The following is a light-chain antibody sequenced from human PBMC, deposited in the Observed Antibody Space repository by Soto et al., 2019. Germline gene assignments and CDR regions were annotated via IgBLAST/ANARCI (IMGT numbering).Light chain of an antibody. CDR2: AAS. Sequence: ATQMTQSPSSLSASVGDRVTITCRASHDIRSDLAWYQKKSGKAPKLLIYAASSLQSGVPSRFSGSGSGSYFTLTISSLQPEEFATYYCLQDYTYPRTFGQGTSVEI. J-gene: IGKJ1*01. CDR1: HDIRSD. V-gene: IGKV1-6*01. CDR3: LQDYTYPRT.